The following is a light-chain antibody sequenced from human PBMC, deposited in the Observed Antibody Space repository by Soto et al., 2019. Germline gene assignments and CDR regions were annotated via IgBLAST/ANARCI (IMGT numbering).Light chain of an antibody. CDR2: GNS. CDR1: SSNIGAGYD. J-gene: IGLJ1*01. V-gene: IGLV1-40*01. Sequence: QSVLTQPPSVSGAPGQRVTISCTGSSSNIGAGYDVHWYQQLPGTAPKLLIYGNSNRPSGVPDRFSGSKSGTSASLAITGLQAEDEADYYSQSYDSSLRDYVFGTGTKLTVL. CDR3: QSYDSSLRDYV.